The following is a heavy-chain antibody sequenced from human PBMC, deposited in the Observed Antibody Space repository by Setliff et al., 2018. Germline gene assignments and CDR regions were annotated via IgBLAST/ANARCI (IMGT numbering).Heavy chain of an antibody. CDR1: GYTFTTYA. Sequence: ASVKVSCKTSGYTFTTYAISWMRQAPGQGLEWMGWINTNTGNPSYAQDFTGRFVFSLDTSVSTAYLQISSLKGEDTGVYYCARASRYGTIKYRGDYYMDVWGKGTTVTVSS. D-gene: IGHD5-12*01. V-gene: IGHV7-4-1*02. J-gene: IGHJ6*03. CDR2: INTNTGNP. CDR3: ARASRYGTIKYRGDYYMDV.